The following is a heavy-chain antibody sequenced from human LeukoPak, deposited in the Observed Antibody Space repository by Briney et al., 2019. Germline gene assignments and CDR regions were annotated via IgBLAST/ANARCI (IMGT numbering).Heavy chain of an antibody. CDR1: GFTFSSYG. D-gene: IGHD6-13*01. V-gene: IGHV3-21*01. CDR2: ISSSSSYI. CDR3: ARDGSSYAFDI. J-gene: IGHJ3*02. Sequence: PGGSLRLSCAASGFTFSSYGMHWVRQAPGKGLEWVSSISSSSSYIYYADSVKGRFTISRDNAKNSLYLQMNSLRAEDTAVYYCARDGSSYAFDIWGQGTMVTVSS.